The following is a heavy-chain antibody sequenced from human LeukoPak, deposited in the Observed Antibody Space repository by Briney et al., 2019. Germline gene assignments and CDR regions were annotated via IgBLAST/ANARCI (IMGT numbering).Heavy chain of an antibody. J-gene: IGHJ6*02. CDR1: GFTFSSYS. CDR3: ARAPSYYYYGMDV. V-gene: IGHV3-21*01. Sequence: PGGSLRLSCAASGFTFSSYSMNWVRQAPGKGLEWVSSISSTSSFIYYADSVKGRFTISRDNAKNSLYLQMNSLRAEDTAVYYCARAPSYYYYGMDVWGQGTTVTVSS. CDR2: ISSTSSFI. D-gene: IGHD3-10*01.